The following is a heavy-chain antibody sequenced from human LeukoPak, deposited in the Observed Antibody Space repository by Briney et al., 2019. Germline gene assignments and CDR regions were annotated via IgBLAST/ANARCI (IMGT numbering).Heavy chain of an antibody. CDR2: IIPIFGTA. D-gene: IGHD6-13*01. J-gene: IGHJ4*02. Sequence: SVKVSCKASGGTFSSYAISWVRQAPGQGLEWMGGIIPIFGTANYAQKFQGRVTITADESTSTAYMELSSLRSEDTAVYYCARDSSRAAAGWYFDYWGQGTLVTVSS. CDR3: ARDSSRAAAGWYFDY. CDR1: GGTFSSYA. V-gene: IGHV1-69*13.